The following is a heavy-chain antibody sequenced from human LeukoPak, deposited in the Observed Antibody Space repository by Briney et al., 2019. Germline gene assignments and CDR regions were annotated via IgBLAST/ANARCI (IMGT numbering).Heavy chain of an antibody. CDR1: GFTFSSYA. Sequence: GRSLRLSCAASGFTFSSYAMHWVRQAPGKGLEWVAVISYDGSNKYYADSVKGRFTISRDNSKNTLYLQMNSLRAVDTAVYYCTRETIWGDYYFDYWGQGTLVTVSS. CDR3: TRETIWGDYYFDY. CDR2: ISYDGSNK. D-gene: IGHD3-16*01. V-gene: IGHV3-30-3*01. J-gene: IGHJ4*02.